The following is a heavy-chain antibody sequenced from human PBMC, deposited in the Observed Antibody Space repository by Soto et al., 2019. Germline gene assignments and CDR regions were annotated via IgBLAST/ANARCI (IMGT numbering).Heavy chain of an antibody. J-gene: IGHJ6*02. CDR1: GFTFSSYS. CDR2: ISSSSSYI. Sequence: GGSLRLSCAASGFTFSSYSMNWVRQAPGKGLEWVSSISSSSSYIYYADSVKGRFTISRDNAKNSLYLQMNSLRAEDTAVYYCARDSGEKQWLVGYYYYGMDVWGQGTTVTVSS. D-gene: IGHD6-19*01. CDR3: ARDSGEKQWLVGYYYYGMDV. V-gene: IGHV3-21*01.